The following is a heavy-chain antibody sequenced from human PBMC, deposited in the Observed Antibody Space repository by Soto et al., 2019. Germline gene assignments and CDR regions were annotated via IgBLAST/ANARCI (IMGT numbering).Heavy chain of an antibody. Sequence: HPGGSLRLSCAASGFTFSSYAMHWVRQAPGKGLEWVAVISYDGSNKYYADSVKGRFTISRDNSKNTLYLQMNSLRAEDTAVYYCARETHQEGLVLGWYYYYGMDVWGQGTTVTVSS. V-gene: IGHV3-30-3*01. CDR2: ISYDGSNK. CDR1: GFTFSSYA. J-gene: IGHJ6*02. D-gene: IGHD6-19*01. CDR3: ARETHQEGLVLGWYYYYGMDV.